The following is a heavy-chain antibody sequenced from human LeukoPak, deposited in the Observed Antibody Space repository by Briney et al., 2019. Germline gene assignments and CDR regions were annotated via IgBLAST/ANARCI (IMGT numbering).Heavy chain of an antibody. Sequence: GESLKISGKGSGYSFTSYWIGWVRQMPGKGLGWMGIIYPGDSDTRYSPSFQGQVTISADKSISTAYLQWSSLKASDTAMYYCARPIPPGYSSGWYDFDYWGQGTLVTVSS. CDR3: ARPIPPGYSSGWYDFDY. J-gene: IGHJ4*02. D-gene: IGHD6-19*01. CDR2: IYPGDSDT. V-gene: IGHV5-51*01. CDR1: GYSFTSYW.